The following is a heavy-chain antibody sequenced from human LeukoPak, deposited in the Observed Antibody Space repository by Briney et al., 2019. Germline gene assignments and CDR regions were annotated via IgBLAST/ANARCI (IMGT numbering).Heavy chain of an antibody. J-gene: IGHJ5*02. Sequence: ASVKVSCKASGYTFTSYYMHWVRQAPGQGLEWMGWINPNSGGTNYAQKFQGRVTMTRDTSISTAYMELSRLRSDDTAVYYCARDPDIVVVVAATRLWFDPWGQGTLVTVSS. CDR3: ARDPDIVVVVAATRLWFDP. D-gene: IGHD2-15*01. CDR2: INPNSGGT. CDR1: GYTFTSYY. V-gene: IGHV1-2*02.